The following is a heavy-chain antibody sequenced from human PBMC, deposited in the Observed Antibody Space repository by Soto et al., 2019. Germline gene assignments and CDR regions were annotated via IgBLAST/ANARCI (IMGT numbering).Heavy chain of an antibody. CDR3: ARGVYYYDGMDV. D-gene: IGHD2-8*01. V-gene: IGHV1-3*01. CDR1: GYTFTSYA. Sequence: ASVKVSCKASGYTFTSYAMHWVRQAPGQRLEWMGWINAGNGNTKYSQKFQGRVTITRDTSASTAYMELSSLRSEDTAVYHCARGVYYYDGMDVWGQGTTVTVSS. J-gene: IGHJ6*02. CDR2: INAGNGNT.